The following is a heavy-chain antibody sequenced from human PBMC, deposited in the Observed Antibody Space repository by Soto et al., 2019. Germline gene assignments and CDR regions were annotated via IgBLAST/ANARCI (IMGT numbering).Heavy chain of an antibody. J-gene: IGHJ3*02. V-gene: IGHV3-30*18. CDR1: GFTFSTYG. Sequence: PGGSLRLSCAASGFTFSTYGLHWVRQAPGKGLEWVALLTSDGSYRFSADSVKGRFTISRDNSNNILYLQMNSLRTEDTAIYYCAKGGSFDIWGQGTMVTVSS. D-gene: IGHD3-16*01. CDR3: AKGGSFDI. CDR2: LTSDGSYR.